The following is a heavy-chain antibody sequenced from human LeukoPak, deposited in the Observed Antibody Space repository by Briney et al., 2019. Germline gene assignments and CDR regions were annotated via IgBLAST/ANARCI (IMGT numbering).Heavy chain of an antibody. D-gene: IGHD3-10*01. J-gene: IGHJ4*02. CDR1: GGSISSSSYY. V-gene: IGHV4-39*01. Sequence: KPSETLSLTCTVSGGSISSSSYYWGWIRQPPGKGLEWIGSIYYSGSTYYNPSFKSRLTISVDTSKNQFSLKLSSVTAADTAVYYCASLRTGDFDYWGQGALVTVSS. CDR3: ASLRTGDFDY. CDR2: IYYSGST.